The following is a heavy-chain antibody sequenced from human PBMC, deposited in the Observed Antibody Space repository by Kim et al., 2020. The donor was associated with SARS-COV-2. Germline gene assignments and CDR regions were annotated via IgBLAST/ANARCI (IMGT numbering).Heavy chain of an antibody. V-gene: IGHV4-59*01. J-gene: IGHJ5*02. Sequence: SVKSRVTISVDTSKNQFSLKLSSVTAADTAVYYCARDTLAGTTPSLNFDPWGQGTLVTVSA. CDR3: ARDTLAGTTPSLNFDP. D-gene: IGHD1-1*01.